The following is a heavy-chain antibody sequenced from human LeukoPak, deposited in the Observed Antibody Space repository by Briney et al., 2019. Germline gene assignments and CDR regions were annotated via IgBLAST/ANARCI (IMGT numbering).Heavy chain of an antibody. Sequence: GGSLRLSCVASGFTFSTYGMHWVRQAPGKGLEWVANIKQDASQKYYVESVKGRFTISRDNAKNSLYLQMNSLRAEDTAMYYCARASTVGSMNPGYWGQGTLVTVSS. J-gene: IGHJ4*02. CDR1: GFTFSTYG. CDR2: IKQDASQK. D-gene: IGHD1-26*01. V-gene: IGHV3-7*03. CDR3: ARASTVGSMNPGY.